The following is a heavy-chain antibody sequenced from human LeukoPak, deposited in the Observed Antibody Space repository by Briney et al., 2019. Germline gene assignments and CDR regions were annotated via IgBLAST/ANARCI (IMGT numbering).Heavy chain of an antibody. D-gene: IGHD2-15*01. CDR1: GXTFSSYA. CDR3: AKDLPSGRQPGGRTY. V-gene: IGHV3-23*01. CDR2: ISGSGGST. J-gene: IGHJ4*02. Sequence: GGSLRLSCAASGXTFSSYAMSWVRQAPGKGLEWVSSISGSGGSTYYADSVMGRFTISRDNSKNTLYLQMNSLRAEDTAVYYCAKDLPSGRQPGGRTYWGQGTLVTVSS.